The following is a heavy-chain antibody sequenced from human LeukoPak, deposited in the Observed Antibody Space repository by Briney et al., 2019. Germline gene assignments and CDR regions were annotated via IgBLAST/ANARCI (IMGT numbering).Heavy chain of an antibody. CDR3: ARGGVSARPFDY. CDR1: GGSFSGYY. Sequence: SETLSLTCAVYGGSFSGYYWSWIRQPPGKGLEWIGEINHSGSTNYNPSLKSRVTISVDTSKNQFSLKLSSVTAADTAVYYCARGGVSARPFDYWGQGTLVTVSS. V-gene: IGHV4-34*01. J-gene: IGHJ4*02. CDR2: INHSGST. D-gene: IGHD6-6*01.